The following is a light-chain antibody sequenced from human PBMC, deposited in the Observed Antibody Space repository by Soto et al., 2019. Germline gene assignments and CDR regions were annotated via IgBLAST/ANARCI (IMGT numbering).Light chain of an antibody. CDR2: GAS. CDR3: QQLGT. CDR1: QSVRSNY. Sequence: IVLTQSPGTLSLSLGERATLSCRASQSVRSNYLAWYQQKPGQAPRLLIYGASNRATGIPDRFSGSGSGTDFTLTISRLEPEDFAVYYCQQLGTFGQGTKVEIK. V-gene: IGKV3-20*01. J-gene: IGKJ1*01.